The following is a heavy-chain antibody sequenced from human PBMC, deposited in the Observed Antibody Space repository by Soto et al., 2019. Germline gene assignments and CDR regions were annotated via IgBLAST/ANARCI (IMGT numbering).Heavy chain of an antibody. CDR2: INTDGSFR. Sequence: SLRLSCTASGFTFSNHWMHWVRQGPGQGLVWVSRINTDGSFRDYADSVRGRFTISRDNAKNTLILQMNSLRAEDTAVYYCVRGTSAWSGKDYWGQGTLVTVSS. CDR3: VRGTSAWSGKDY. V-gene: IGHV3-74*01. J-gene: IGHJ4*02. CDR1: GFTFSNHW. D-gene: IGHD6-19*01.